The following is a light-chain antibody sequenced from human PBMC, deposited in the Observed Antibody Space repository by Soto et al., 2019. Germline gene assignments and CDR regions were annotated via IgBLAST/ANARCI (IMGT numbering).Light chain of an antibody. CDR1: QSISSSY. CDR3: QQDGSSPLT. V-gene: IGKV3-20*01. J-gene: IGKJ4*01. CDR2: GAS. Sequence: EIVLTQSPGTLSLSPGEGGTLSCSASQSISSSYLAWYQQKPGQTPRLLIYGASSRATGIPDRFSGSGSGTDFTLTISRLEPEDFAMYYCQQDGSSPLTFGGGTKVEIK.